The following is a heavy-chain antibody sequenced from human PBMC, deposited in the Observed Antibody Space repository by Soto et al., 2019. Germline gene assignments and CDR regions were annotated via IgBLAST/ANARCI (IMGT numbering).Heavy chain of an antibody. CDR2: IVVGSGNT. D-gene: IGHD1-26*01. J-gene: IGHJ6*02. V-gene: IGHV1-58*01. CDR3: AADEIEWEQCGMDV. Sequence: EWIGWIVVGSGNTNYAQKFQERVTITRDMSTSTAYMELSSLRSEDTAVDYFAADEIEWEQCGMDVWGQGTTGTVSS.